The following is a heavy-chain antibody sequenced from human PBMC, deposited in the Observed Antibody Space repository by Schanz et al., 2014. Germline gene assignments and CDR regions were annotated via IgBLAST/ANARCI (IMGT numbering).Heavy chain of an antibody. CDR3: AKVDRTRYYAMDV. D-gene: IGHD3-9*01. V-gene: IGHV1-69*08. Sequence: QVQLVQSGAEVKKPGSSVKVSCKASGGTFSSSTLTWVRQAPGQGLEWMGRIIPILDKTNYAQKFQGRVTMTADKSTSTVYMELRSLISDDTAVYYCAKVDRTRYYAMDVWGQGTTVTVSS. CDR2: IIPILDKT. CDR1: GGTFSSST. J-gene: IGHJ6*02.